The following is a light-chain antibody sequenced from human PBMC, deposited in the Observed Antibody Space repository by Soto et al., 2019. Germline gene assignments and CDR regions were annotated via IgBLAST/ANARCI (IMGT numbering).Light chain of an antibody. J-gene: IGKJ1*01. CDR1: ETVATN. V-gene: IGKV3-15*01. Sequence: VMTQSPATLSVSPGERATLSCWASETVATNLAWYQQKPGQAPRLLISGASTRAAGISDRFRGSGSGTEFTLTISSLRSEDSAVYYCQQYNVWPGWTFGQGTK. CDR2: GAS. CDR3: QQYNVWPGWT.